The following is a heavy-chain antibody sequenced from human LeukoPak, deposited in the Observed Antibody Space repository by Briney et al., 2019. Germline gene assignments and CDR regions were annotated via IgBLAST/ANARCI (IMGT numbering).Heavy chain of an antibody. J-gene: IGHJ4*02. CDR2: ISGRGGTS. CDR3: AKDVRPYDRTAIDY. Sequence: GGSLRLSCAASGFTFSIYAMSWVRPAPGKGLEWVSGISGRGGTSYYADSVKGRFTISRDNSKNTVYLQVNSLRAEGTALYYCAKDVRPYDRTAIDYWGQGTLVTVSS. CDR1: GFTFSIYA. D-gene: IGHD3-22*01. V-gene: IGHV3-23*01.